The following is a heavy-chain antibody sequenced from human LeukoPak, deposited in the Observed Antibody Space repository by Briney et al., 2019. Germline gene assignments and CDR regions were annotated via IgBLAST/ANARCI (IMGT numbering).Heavy chain of an antibody. Sequence: PSQTLSLTCAVSGGSISSGSYYWSWIRQSAGKGLEWIGRIYFSGSTNYNPSLKSRVTISVDTSKNQLSLKLSSVTAADTAVYYCARRTVAGYFDYWGQGTLVTVSS. D-gene: IGHD6-19*01. CDR1: GGSISSGSYY. V-gene: IGHV4-61*02. J-gene: IGHJ4*02. CDR2: IYFSGST. CDR3: ARRTVAGYFDY.